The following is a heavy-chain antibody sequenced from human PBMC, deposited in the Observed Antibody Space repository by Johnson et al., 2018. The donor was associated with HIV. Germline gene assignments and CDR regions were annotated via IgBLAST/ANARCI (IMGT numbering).Heavy chain of an antibody. Sequence: QVQLVESGGGVVQPGRFPRLSCAASGFTFSRYAMHWVRQAPGKGLEWVAVISYDGSNKYYADSVKGRFTISRDNSKNTLYLQMNSLRAEDTAVYYCASEYSYGSHDAFDIWGQGTMVTVSS. CDR2: ISYDGSNK. V-gene: IGHV3-30-3*01. CDR3: ASEYSYGSHDAFDI. D-gene: IGHD5-18*01. CDR1: GFTFSRYA. J-gene: IGHJ3*02.